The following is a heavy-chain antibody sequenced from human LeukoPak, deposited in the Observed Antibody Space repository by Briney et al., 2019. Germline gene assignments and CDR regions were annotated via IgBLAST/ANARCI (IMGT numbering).Heavy chain of an antibody. CDR3: AKDMTALTPWG. D-gene: IGHD2-21*02. V-gene: IGHV3-30*02. CDR2: IQYNGNNK. Sequence: QTGGSLRLSCAASGSTFSTCGMHWVRQTPGKGLEWVAFIQYNGNNKFYAGSVKGRFTISRDNSQSTLFLQMNNLRTEDTALYYCAKDMTALTPWGWGQGALVTVSS. CDR1: GSTFSTCG. J-gene: IGHJ4*02.